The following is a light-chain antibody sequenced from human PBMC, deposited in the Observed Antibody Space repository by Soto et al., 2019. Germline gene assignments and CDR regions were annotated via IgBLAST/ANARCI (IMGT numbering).Light chain of an antibody. CDR3: QSYDGSLSGHVV. V-gene: IGLV1-40*01. Sequence: QSVLTQPPSVSGAPGQRVTISCTGSSSNIGAGYDVHWYQQLPGTAPKLLIYGNSNRPSGVPDRFSGSKSGTSASLAITGLQAEDEAYYYCQSYDGSLSGHVVFGGGTKLTVL. CDR1: SSNIGAGYD. J-gene: IGLJ2*01. CDR2: GNS.